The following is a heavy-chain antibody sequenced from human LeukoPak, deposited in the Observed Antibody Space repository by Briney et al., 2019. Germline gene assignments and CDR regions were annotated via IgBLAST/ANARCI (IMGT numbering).Heavy chain of an antibody. CDR1: GFTFSSYG. CDR2: IWYDGSNK. J-gene: IGHJ5*02. D-gene: IGHD3-22*01. CDR3: AREARGYYYDSSGYFAPGT. V-gene: IGHV3-33*01. Sequence: GRSLRLSCAASGFTFSSYGMHWVRQAPGKGLEWVAVIWYDGSNKYYADSVKGRFTISRDNSKNTLYLQMNSLRAEDTAVYYCAREARGYYYDSSGYFAPGTWGQGTLVTVSS.